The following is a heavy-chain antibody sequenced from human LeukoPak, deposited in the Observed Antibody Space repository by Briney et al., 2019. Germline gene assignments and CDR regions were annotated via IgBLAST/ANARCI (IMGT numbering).Heavy chain of an antibody. V-gene: IGHV3-7*04. CDR2: IKQGESER. J-gene: IGHJ3*02. D-gene: IGHD3-22*01. CDR1: GFTFRSYR. CDR3: ARGDNSAFDI. Sequence: PGGSLRLSCAASGFTFRSYRMNWVRQAPGKGLEWVASIKQGESERYYVDSVNGRFTISRDNAKNSLYLQMNSLRAEDTAVYYYARGDNSAFDIWGQGTMVTVSS.